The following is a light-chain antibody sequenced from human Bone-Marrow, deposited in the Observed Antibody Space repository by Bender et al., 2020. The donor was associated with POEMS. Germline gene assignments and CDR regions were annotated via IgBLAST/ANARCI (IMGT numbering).Light chain of an antibody. Sequence: SYALTQPPLVSVAPGETARIICGGDNIGEKSVHWYKQEPGLAPVMVTFDDRDRPSGIPDRISGSNSVNTATLTISRVEAGDEADYYCQVWDSPTDHRVFGGGTKLTVL. CDR2: DDR. CDR1: NIGEKS. J-gene: IGLJ3*02. CDR3: QVWDSPTDHRV. V-gene: IGLV3-21*04.